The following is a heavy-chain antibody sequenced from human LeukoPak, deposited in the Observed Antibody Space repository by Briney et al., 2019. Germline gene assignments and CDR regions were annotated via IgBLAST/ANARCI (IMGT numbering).Heavy chain of an antibody. D-gene: IGHD2-21*01. CDR1: GITLSSLW. V-gene: IGHV3-7*01. Sequence: GGSLRLSCEVSGITLSSLWMSWFRQAPGKGLGWVADIKNDGSEEHYVASVKGRFTISRDNAKLYLQMNSLRADDTAVYYCACGQGWHFDLWGLGTLITVSS. CDR2: IKNDGSEE. CDR3: ACGQGWHFDL. J-gene: IGHJ2*01.